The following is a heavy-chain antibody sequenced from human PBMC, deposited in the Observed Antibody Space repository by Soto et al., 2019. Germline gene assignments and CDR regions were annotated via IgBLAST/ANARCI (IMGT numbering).Heavy chain of an antibody. V-gene: IGHV1-46*01. J-gene: IGHJ4*02. D-gene: IGHD6-19*01. CDR2: INPTGGST. CDR3: ARGSKAVASTVEEY. Sequence: GASVKVSCKASGYTFTSYYMHWVRQAPGQGLEWRGIINPTGGSTSYAQKFQGRVTMTRDTSTSTVYMDLRSLRSDETAVYYCARGSKAVASTVEEYWAQGTMLTVSS. CDR1: GYTFTSYY.